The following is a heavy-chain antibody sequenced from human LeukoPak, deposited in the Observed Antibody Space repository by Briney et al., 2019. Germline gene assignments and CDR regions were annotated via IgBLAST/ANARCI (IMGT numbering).Heavy chain of an antibody. Sequence: GGSLRLSCKVSGFTCRNYWMTWVRQVPGNGLEWLANIKQDGSEKDYANSVKGRFTISRDNANNSLFLHMNSLRAEDTAVYYCAREGSTASFPADYWGQGILVTVSS. CDR2: IKQDGSEK. CDR1: GFTCRNYW. V-gene: IGHV3-7*01. J-gene: IGHJ4*02. D-gene: IGHD2-2*01. CDR3: AREGSTASFPADY.